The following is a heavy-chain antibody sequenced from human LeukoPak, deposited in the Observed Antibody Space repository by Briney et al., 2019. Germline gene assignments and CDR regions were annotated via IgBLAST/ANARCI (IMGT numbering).Heavy chain of an antibody. D-gene: IGHD3-3*01. CDR2: IYTSGST. CDR3: ASAYYDFWSGLGY. J-gene: IGHJ4*02. CDR1: GGSISSGSYY. Sequence: SQTLSLTCTVSGGSISSGSYYWSWIRQPAGKGLEWIGRIYTSGSTNYNPSLKSRVTISVDTSKSQFSLKLSSVTAADTAVYYCASAYYDFWSGLGYWGQGTLVTVSS. V-gene: IGHV4-61*02.